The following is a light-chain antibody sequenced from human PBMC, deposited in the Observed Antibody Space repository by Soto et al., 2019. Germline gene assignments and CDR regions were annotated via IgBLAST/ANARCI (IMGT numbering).Light chain of an antibody. J-gene: IGKJ1*01. V-gene: IGKV3-20*01. CDR2: GAS. CDR1: QSVSNNY. CDR3: HQYNYDACLWT. Sequence: EILFTNCPGTLSLSPGEGATLSCRTSQSVSNNYLAWYQQKPGPAPRLLIYGASSRATGIPDRFSGSGSGTDFTLTISSRQPDDFATSFCHQYNYDACLWTFGQGTKVDIK.